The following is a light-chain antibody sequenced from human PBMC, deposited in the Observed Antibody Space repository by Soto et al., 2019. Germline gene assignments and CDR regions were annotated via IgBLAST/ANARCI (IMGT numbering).Light chain of an antibody. J-gene: IGLJ2*01. CDR1: TTDVGGYIY. V-gene: IGLV2-14*01. CDR3: SSYTSSSRIV. Sequence: QSALTRPASVSGSPGQSITLSCTGTTTDVGGYIYVSWYQQHPGKAPKLLIYEVTNRPSGVSDRFSGSRSGNTASLTISGLQTEDEADYYCSSYTSSSRIVFGGGTKVTVL. CDR2: EVT.